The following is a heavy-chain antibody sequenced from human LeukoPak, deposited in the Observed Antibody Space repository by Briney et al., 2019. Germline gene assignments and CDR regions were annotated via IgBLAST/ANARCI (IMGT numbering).Heavy chain of an antibody. J-gene: IGHJ4*02. CDR2: ISSGSRTI. D-gene: IGHD6-19*01. V-gene: IGHV3-48*01. CDR3: AREQWLVRGFDY. CDR1: GFTFSSYS. Sequence: PGGSLRLSCAASGFTFSSYSMNWVRQAPGKGLEWVSYISSGSRTIYYPDSVKGRFTISRDNAKNSLYLQMNSLRAEDTAVYYCAREQWLVRGFDYWGQGTLVTVSS.